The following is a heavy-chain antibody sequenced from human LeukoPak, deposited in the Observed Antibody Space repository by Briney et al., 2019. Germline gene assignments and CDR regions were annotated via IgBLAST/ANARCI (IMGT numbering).Heavy chain of an antibody. V-gene: IGHV1-18*01. Sequence: ASVKASCKASGYTFTSYGITWVRQAPGQGLEWMGRISAYNGNTNYAQKVQGRVTMTRDTSTSTAYMELRSLRSDDTAVYYCAREEGDWGDAFDIWGQGTLVTVSS. J-gene: IGHJ3*02. CDR1: GYTFTSYG. CDR2: ISAYNGNT. CDR3: AREEGDWGDAFDI. D-gene: IGHD2-21*02.